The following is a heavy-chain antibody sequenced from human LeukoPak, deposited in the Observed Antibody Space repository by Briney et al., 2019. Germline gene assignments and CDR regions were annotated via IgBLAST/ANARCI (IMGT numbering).Heavy chain of an antibody. Sequence: SVKVSCKASGGTFSSYAISWVRQAPGQGLEWMGGIIPIFGTANYAQKFQGRVTITADESTSTAYMELSSLRSEDTAVYYCARDGDYYGSGSYYNWFDPWGQGTLVTVSS. V-gene: IGHV1-69*13. D-gene: IGHD3-10*01. CDR1: GGTFSSYA. CDR3: ARDGDYYGSGSYYNWFDP. CDR2: IIPIFGTA. J-gene: IGHJ5*02.